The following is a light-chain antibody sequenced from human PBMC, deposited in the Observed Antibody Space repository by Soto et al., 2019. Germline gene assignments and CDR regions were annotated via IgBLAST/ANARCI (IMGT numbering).Light chain of an antibody. CDR3: QSYDSSLSAFV. V-gene: IGLV1-40*01. CDR1: SSNIGAPYD. Sequence: QSVLTQPPSVSGAPGQGVTISCTGSSSNIGAPYDVHWYQQLPATAPKLLIYANTNRPSGVPDRFSGSKSGTSASLAITGLQADDEADYYCQSYDSSLSAFVFGTGTKVTVL. CDR2: ANT. J-gene: IGLJ1*01.